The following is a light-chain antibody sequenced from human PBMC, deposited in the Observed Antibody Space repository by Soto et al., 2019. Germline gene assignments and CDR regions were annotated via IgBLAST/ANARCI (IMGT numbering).Light chain of an antibody. CDR2: GAS. Sequence: IQMTQSASAMSASVGNRVNITCRASQAISHYLAWFHQRTGKVPKRLIYGASTLESGVPSRFSGSGYGTEFNLTISSLQTEDFGTYYCLQHNTYPLSFGGGTKVDIK. V-gene: IGKV1-17*03. J-gene: IGKJ4*01. CDR3: LQHNTYPLS. CDR1: QAISHY.